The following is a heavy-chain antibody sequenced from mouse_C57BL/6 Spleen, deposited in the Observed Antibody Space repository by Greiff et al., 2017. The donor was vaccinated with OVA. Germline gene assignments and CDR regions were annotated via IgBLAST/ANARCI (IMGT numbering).Heavy chain of an antibody. V-gene: IGHV1-55*01. Sequence: QVQLQQPGAELVKPGDSVKMSCKASGYTFTSYWITWVKQRPGQGLEWIGDIYPGSGSTNYDEKFKSKATLTVDTSSSTAYMQLSSLTSEDSAVYYCARITTVVDWYFDVWGTGTTVTVSS. CDR3: ARITTVVDWYFDV. J-gene: IGHJ1*03. D-gene: IGHD1-1*01. CDR1: GYTFTSYW. CDR2: IYPGSGST.